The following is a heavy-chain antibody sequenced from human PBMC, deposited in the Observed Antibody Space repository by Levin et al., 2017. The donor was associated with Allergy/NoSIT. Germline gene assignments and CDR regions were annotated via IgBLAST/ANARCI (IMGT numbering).Heavy chain of an antibody. CDR3: AREMGGYVGWFDP. J-gene: IGHJ5*02. Sequence: PSETLSLTCTVSGGSISSYYWSWIRQPPGKGLEWIGYIYYSGSTNYNPSLKSRVTISVDTSKNQFSLKLSSVTAADTAVYYCAREMGGYVGWFDPWGQGTLVTVSS. D-gene: IGHD5-12*01. CDR1: GGSISSYY. CDR2: IYYSGST. V-gene: IGHV4-59*01.